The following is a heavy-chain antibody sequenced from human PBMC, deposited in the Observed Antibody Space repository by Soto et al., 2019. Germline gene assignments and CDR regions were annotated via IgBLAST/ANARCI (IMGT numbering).Heavy chain of an antibody. CDR1: GFTFSSYE. V-gene: IGHV3-48*03. CDR2: ISSSGSTI. D-gene: IGHD3-22*01. J-gene: IGHJ4*02. Sequence: GGSLRLSCAASGFTFSSYEMNWVRQAPGKGLEWVSYISSSGSTIYYADSVKGRFTISSYNDKNSLYLQTNSLRAEDTAVYYCARYSPNTSGYYYVSFFEYWGQGTLVTFSS. CDR3: ARYSPNTSGYYYVSFFEY.